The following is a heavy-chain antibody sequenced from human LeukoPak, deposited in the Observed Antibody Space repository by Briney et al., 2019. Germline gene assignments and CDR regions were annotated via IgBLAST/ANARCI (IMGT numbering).Heavy chain of an antibody. CDR3: ARTSGDYYYAMDA. D-gene: IGHD1-1*01. J-gene: IGHJ6*02. V-gene: IGHV4-34*01. CDR2: INHSGST. Sequence: SETLSLTCAVYGGSFSGYYWSWIRQPPGKGLEWIGEINHSGSTNYNPSLKSRVTISVDTSKNQFSLKLSSVTAADTAVYYCARTSGDYYYAMDAWGQGTTVTVSS. CDR1: GGSFSGYY.